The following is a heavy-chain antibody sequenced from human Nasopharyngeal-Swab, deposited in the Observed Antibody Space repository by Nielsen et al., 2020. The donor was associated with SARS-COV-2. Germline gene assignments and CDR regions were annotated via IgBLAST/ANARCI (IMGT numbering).Heavy chain of an antibody. Sequence: GESLKISCKGSGYSFTSYWIGWVRQMPGKGLEWMGIIYPGDSDTRYSPSFQGQVTISADKSISTAYLQWSSLKASGTAMYYCARQARRVSMVRGVMYFDYWGQGTLVTVSS. CDR1: GYSFTSYW. D-gene: IGHD3-10*01. CDR2: IYPGDSDT. CDR3: ARQARRVSMVRGVMYFDY. J-gene: IGHJ4*02. V-gene: IGHV5-51*01.